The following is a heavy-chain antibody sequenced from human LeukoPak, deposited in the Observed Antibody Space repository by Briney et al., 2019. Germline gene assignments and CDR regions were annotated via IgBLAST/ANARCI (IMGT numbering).Heavy chain of an antibody. Sequence: ASVKVSCKVSGYTLTELSMHWVRQAPGKGLEWMGGFDPEDGETIYAQKFQGRVTMTEDTSTDTAYMELRSLRSDDTAVYYCARDPLPYLTNTNWFDPWGQGTLVTVSS. CDR2: FDPEDGET. D-gene: IGHD5-12*01. V-gene: IGHV1-24*01. J-gene: IGHJ5*02. CDR3: ARDPLPYLTNTNWFDP. CDR1: GYTLTELS.